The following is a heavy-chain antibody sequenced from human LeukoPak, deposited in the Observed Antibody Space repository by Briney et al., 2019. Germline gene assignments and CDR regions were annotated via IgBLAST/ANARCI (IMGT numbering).Heavy chain of an antibody. CDR3: ARDAVGATYYYYGMDV. D-gene: IGHD1-26*01. J-gene: IGHJ6*02. CDR1: GYTFTSYY. Sequence: ASVKVSCKASGYTFTSYYMHWVRQAPGQGLEWMGIINPSGGSTSYAQKFQGRVTMTRDTSTSTVYMELSSLRSEDTAVYYCARDAVGATYYYYGMDVWGQGTTVTVSS. V-gene: IGHV1-46*01. CDR2: INPSGGST.